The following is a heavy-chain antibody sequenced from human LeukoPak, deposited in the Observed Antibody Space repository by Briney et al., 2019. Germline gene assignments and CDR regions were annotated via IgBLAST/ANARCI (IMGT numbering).Heavy chain of an antibody. CDR1: GGSFSGYY. D-gene: IGHD4-17*01. CDR2: INHSGST. J-gene: IGHJ4*02. V-gene: IGHV4-34*01. CDR3: ARRVTVTTLRYFDY. Sequence: PSETLSLTCAVYGGSFSGYYWSWIRQPPGKGLEWIGEINHSGSTNYNPSLKGRVTISVDTSKNQFSLKLSSVTAADTAVYYCARRVTVTTLRYFDYWGQGTLVTVSS.